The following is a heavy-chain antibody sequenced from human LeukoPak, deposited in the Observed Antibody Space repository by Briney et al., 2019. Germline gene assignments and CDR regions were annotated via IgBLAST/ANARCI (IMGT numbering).Heavy chain of an antibody. D-gene: IGHD4/OR15-4a*01. J-gene: IGHJ4*02. CDR1: GLTFSSYA. CDR3: AKGTILGRYPGYFDY. V-gene: IGHV3-23*01. CDR2: ISGSGGST. Sequence: GGSLRLSCAASGLTFSSYAMSWVRQAPGKGLEWVSAISGSGGSTYYADSVKGRFTISRDNSKNTLYLQMNSLRAEDTAVYYCAKGTILGRYPGYFDYWGQGTLVTVSS.